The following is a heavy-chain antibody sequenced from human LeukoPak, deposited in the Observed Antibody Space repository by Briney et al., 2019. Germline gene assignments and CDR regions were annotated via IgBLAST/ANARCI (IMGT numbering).Heavy chain of an antibody. CDR2: IYYTGKT. J-gene: IGHJ4*02. CDR3: ARVPVTPNYYFDY. D-gene: IGHD4-11*01. V-gene: IGHV4-31*03. Sequence: PSETLSLTCTVSGGSLASGGFYWSWVRQLPGTGLEWIGYIYYTGKTNYNPSLKSRVTISEDMSRNQFSLNLTSVTAADTAVYYCARVPVTPNYYFDYWGQGTLVTVSS. CDR1: GGSLASGGFY.